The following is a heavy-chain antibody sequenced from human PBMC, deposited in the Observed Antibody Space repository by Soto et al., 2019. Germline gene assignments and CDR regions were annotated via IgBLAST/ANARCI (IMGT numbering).Heavy chain of an antibody. CDR1: GGTFSSYS. J-gene: IGHJ4*02. CDR3: ARGGVAGFDY. V-gene: IGHV1-69*02. CDR2: IIPILGIA. D-gene: IGHD6-19*01. Sequence: QLVQSGAEVKKPGSSVKVSCKASGGTFSSYSISWVRQAPGQGLEWMGRIIPILGIANYAQKFQGRVTITADKSTSTAYMELSSLRAEDTAVYHCARGGVAGFDYWGQGTLVTVSS.